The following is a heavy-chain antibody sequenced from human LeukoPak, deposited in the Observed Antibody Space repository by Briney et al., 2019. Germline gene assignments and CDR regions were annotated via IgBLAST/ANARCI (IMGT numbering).Heavy chain of an antibody. Sequence: PGGSLRLSCAASGFTFSSYAMNWVRQAPGKGLEWVSAISGSGGSTYYADSVKGRFTISRDNSKNTLYLQMNSLRAEDTAVYYCAKGRGVRGVIAEYYFDYWGQGTLVTVSS. D-gene: IGHD3-10*01. CDR3: AKGRGVRGVIAEYYFDY. CDR1: GFTFSSYA. V-gene: IGHV3-23*01. J-gene: IGHJ4*02. CDR2: ISGSGGST.